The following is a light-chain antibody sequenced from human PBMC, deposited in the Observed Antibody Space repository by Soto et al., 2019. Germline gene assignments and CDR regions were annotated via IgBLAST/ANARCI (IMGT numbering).Light chain of an antibody. CDR2: KAS. J-gene: IGKJ1*01. CDR3: QQYNSYGTWT. CDR1: QSISSL. V-gene: IGKV1-5*03. Sequence: DIQMTQSPSTLSASVGDRVTITCRASQSISSLLAWYQQKPGKAPKLLIYKASSLESGVPSRVSGSGSGTEFTLTISSLQPDDFATYYCQQYNSYGTWTFGQGTKVEIK.